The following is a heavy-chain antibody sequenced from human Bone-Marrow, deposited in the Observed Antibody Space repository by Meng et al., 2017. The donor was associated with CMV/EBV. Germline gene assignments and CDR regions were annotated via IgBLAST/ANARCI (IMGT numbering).Heavy chain of an antibody. CDR3: TRGTEFWDGYYYYDY. Sequence: GGSLRLSCAASGFTFRNYDMHWVRQRPGKGLEWVSGIGTTGDTHYPDSVKGRFTTSRDSARNSVYLQIDNVRPADTAVYYCTRGTEFWDGYYYYDYWGQGTLVAVSS. D-gene: IGHD3/OR15-3a*01. J-gene: IGHJ4*02. CDR1: GFTFRNYD. V-gene: IGHV3-13*02. CDR2: IGTTGDT.